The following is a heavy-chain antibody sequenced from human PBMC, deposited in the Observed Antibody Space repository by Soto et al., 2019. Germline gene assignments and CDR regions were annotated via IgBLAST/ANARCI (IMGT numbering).Heavy chain of an antibody. CDR1: GGSISSGGYS. Sequence: QLQLQESGSGLVKPSQTLSLTCAVSGGSISSGGYSWSWIRQPPGKGLEWIGYIYHSGRTYYNPSVKSRITISIARSKTQLSLKLSAVTAADTAVYYCARGMTTVTTLDYWGQGTLVTVSS. V-gene: IGHV4-30-2*01. J-gene: IGHJ4*02. CDR2: IYHSGRT. D-gene: IGHD4-4*01. CDR3: ARGMTTVTTLDY.